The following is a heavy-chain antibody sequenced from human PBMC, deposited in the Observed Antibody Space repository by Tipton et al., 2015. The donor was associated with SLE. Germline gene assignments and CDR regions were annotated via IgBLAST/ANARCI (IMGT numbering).Heavy chain of an antibody. V-gene: IGHV4-59*11. Sequence: TLSLTCTVSGDSMSSPYWSWIRQPPGKGLEWIGYIYYTGTSNNNPSLKSRVTISIDTSKNQFSLKLSSVTAADTAVYYCARELRSGWLYYFDYWGQGTLVTVSS. CDR3: ARELRSGWLYYFDY. J-gene: IGHJ4*02. CDR2: IYYTGTS. D-gene: IGHD6-19*01. CDR1: GDSMSSPY.